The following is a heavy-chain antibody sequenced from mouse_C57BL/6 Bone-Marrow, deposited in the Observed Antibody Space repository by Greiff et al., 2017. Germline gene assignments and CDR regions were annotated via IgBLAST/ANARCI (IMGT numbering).Heavy chain of an antibody. CDR1: GFNIKDDY. CDR2: IDPENGDT. D-gene: IGHD2-5*01. Sequence: VQLQQSGAELVRPGASVKLSCTASGFNIKDDYMHWVKQRPEQGLEWIGWIDPENGDTEYASKFQGKATITADTSSNTAYRQLSSLTSEDTAVYYCTTYYSNSYYFDYWGQGTTLTVSS. CDR3: TTYYSNSYYFDY. V-gene: IGHV14-4*01. J-gene: IGHJ2*01.